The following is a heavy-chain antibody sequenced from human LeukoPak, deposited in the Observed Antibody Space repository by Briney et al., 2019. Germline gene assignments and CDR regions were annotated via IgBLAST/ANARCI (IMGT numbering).Heavy chain of an antibody. J-gene: IGHJ4*02. Sequence: QSGGSLRLSCAASGFTFSSYAMSWVRQAPGKGLEWVSAISGSGGSTYYADSVKGRFTISRDNSKNTLYLQMNSLRAEDTAVYYCAKDGAIFGVVTPSYFDYWGQGTLVTVSS. D-gene: IGHD3-3*01. CDR3: AKDGAIFGVVTPSYFDY. CDR2: ISGSGGST. CDR1: GFTFSSYA. V-gene: IGHV3-23*01.